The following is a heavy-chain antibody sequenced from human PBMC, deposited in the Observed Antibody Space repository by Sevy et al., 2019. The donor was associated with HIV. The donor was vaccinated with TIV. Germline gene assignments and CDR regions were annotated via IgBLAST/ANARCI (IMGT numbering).Heavy chain of an antibody. CDR1: GFTFSIYA. J-gene: IGHJ5*02. Sequence: GGSLRLSFAASGFTFSIYAMTWVRQAPGKGLEWVSTISVSGDSTYYADSVKGRFTISRDNSKNTLYLQMNTLRAEDTALYYCAEDHDNNWFDPWGQGTLVTVSS. CDR2: ISVSGDST. D-gene: IGHD3-9*01. V-gene: IGHV3-23*01. CDR3: AEDHDNNWFDP.